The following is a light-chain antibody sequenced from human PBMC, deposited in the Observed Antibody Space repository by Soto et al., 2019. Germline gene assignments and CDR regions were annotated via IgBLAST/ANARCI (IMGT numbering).Light chain of an antibody. V-gene: IGKV3-20*01. J-gene: IGKJ3*01. CDR3: QQYGSSPGFS. CDR1: QTVCSSC. CDR2: GAS. Sequence: EIVLTQSPGTLSLSPGERATLSCRASQTVCSSCLAWYQQKPGQAPRLLISGASNRATGIPDRFSGSGSGTDFTLTISRLEPEDFVVYYCQQYGSSPGFSFGPGTKVEIK.